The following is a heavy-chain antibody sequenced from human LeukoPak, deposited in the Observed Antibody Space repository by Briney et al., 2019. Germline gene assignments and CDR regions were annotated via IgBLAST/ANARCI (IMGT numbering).Heavy chain of an antibody. CDR3: TSGAYYYDSSGGY. D-gene: IGHD3-22*01. J-gene: IGHJ4*02. CDR1: GFTFSGSA. CDR2: IRSKANSYAT. V-gene: IGHV3-73*01. Sequence: PGGSLRLSCAASGFTFSGSAMHWVRQASGKGPEWVGRIRSKANSYATAYAASVKGRFTISRDDSKNTAYLQMNSLKTEDTAVYYCTSGAYYYDSSGGYWGQGTLVTVSS.